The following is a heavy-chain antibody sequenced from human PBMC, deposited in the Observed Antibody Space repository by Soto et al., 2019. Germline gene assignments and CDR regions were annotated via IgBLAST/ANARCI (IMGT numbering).Heavy chain of an antibody. V-gene: IGHV3-7*01. Sequence: GGSLRLACAASGFTFSDSWMDWVRQAPGKGPEWVANIKQDGSEKNYVDSVKGRFTISRDNAKNSLYLKMNSLRAEDTAVYHCASLGWHGWGHGTRVTVSS. D-gene: IGHD2-15*01. CDR2: IKQDGSEK. J-gene: IGHJ6*02. CDR1: GFTFSDSW. CDR3: ASLGWHG.